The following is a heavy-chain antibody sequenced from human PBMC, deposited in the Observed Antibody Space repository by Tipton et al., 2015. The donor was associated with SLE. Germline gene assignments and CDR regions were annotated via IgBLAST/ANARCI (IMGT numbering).Heavy chain of an antibody. Sequence: TLSLTCGVSGGSFSGSYCSWIRQAPVKGLEWLGEANQIGTTKINPSLKSRVSISVDRSKNQFVLGLSSVTAADTAVYYCVRERGYGVTDGYLGQGTLVT. CDR3: VRERGYGVTDGY. CDR1: GGSFSGSY. D-gene: IGHD3-22*01. J-gene: IGHJ4*02. V-gene: IGHV4-34*01. CDR2: ANQIGTT.